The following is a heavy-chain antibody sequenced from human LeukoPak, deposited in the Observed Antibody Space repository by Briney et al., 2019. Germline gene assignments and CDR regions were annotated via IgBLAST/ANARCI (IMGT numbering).Heavy chain of an antibody. V-gene: IGHV4-59*01. D-gene: IGHD3-16*02. J-gene: IGHJ4*02. Sequence: PSETLSLTCTVSGGSISSYYWSWIRQPPGKGLEWIGYIYYSGSTNYNPSLKSRVTISVDTSKNQFSLKLSSVTAADTAVYYCARDTPRVWGSYRYEMVDYWGQGTLVTVSS. CDR1: GGSISSYY. CDR2: IYYSGST. CDR3: ARDTPRVWGSYRYEMVDY.